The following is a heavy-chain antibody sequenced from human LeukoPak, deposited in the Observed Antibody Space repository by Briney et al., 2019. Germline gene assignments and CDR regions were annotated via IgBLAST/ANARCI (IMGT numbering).Heavy chain of an antibody. CDR1: GFTFSSYE. D-gene: IGHD3-10*01. J-gene: IGHJ5*02. CDR2: IYSGGST. Sequence: GGSLRLSCAASGFTFSSYEMNWVRQAPGKGLEWVSVIYSGGSTYYADSVKGRFTISRDNSKNTLYLQMNSLRAEDTAVYYCARDDYYGSGSYYKGPRRWFDPWGQGTLVTVSS. CDR3: ARDDYYGSGSYYKGPRRWFDP. V-gene: IGHV3-66*02.